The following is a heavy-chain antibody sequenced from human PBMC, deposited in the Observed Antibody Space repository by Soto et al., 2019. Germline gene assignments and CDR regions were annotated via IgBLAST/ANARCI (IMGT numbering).Heavy chain of an antibody. CDR2: MDPNSKNK. D-gene: IGHD2-15*01. J-gene: IGHJ6*03. Sequence: ASVKVSCKASGYTFTSYDINWVRQATGQGHERMEKMDPNSKNKGYEQKYQGRVTMTRNNAISTGYMELSSLRSDDTALYYCARGYPHCSGGSCPTEYYYYYMDVWCKGTTVTVSS. CDR3: ARGYPHCSGGSCPTEYYYYYMDV. V-gene: IGHV1-8*01. CDR1: GYTFTSYD.